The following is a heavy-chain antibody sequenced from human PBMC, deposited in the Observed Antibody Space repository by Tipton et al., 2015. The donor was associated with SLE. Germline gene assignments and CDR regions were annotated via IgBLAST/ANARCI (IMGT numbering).Heavy chain of an antibody. V-gene: IGHV3-66*02. Sequence: GSLRLSCAASGFTFSSYAMSWVRQAPGKGLEWVSVIYRDGTTYYADSVRGRFTVSRDNSRNTLYLQMNSLRADDTAVYYCARDTHVPPPYYYDSGSQTLEVNFYMDVWGKGTTVTVSS. CDR1: GFTFSSYA. J-gene: IGHJ6*03. CDR3: ARDTHVPPPYYYDSGSQTLEVNFYMDV. D-gene: IGHD3-10*01. CDR2: IYRDGTT.